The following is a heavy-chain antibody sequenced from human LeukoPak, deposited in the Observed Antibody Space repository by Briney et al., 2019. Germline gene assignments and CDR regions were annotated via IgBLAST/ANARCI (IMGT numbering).Heavy chain of an antibody. CDR1: GFTFSFYS. Sequence: GGSLRLSCAASGFTFSFYSMNWVRQAPGKGLEWVSSISSDSRYIYYADSVKGRFTISRDNAKNSLYLQMNSLRAEDTAVYYCATDYAGNSLWYYYGLGVWGQGTTVTVSS. CDR3: ATDYAGNSLWYYYGLGV. D-gene: IGHD4-23*01. J-gene: IGHJ6*02. CDR2: ISSDSRYI. V-gene: IGHV3-21*01.